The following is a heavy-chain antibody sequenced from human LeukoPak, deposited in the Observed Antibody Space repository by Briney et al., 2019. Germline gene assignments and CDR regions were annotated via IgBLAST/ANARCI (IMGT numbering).Heavy chain of an antibody. CDR3: ARVDYGSGSYYNRYFDY. J-gene: IGHJ4*02. CDR2: IHKNAIT. CDR1: GFTVSSNY. Sequence: GGSLRLSCAASGFTVSSNYMTWVRQAPGKGLQWVSVIHKNAITYYADTVKGRFTISRDNSKNMVYLQMNSLRAEDTAVYYCARVDYGSGSYYNRYFDYWGQGTLVTVSS. V-gene: IGHV3-53*01. D-gene: IGHD3-10*01.